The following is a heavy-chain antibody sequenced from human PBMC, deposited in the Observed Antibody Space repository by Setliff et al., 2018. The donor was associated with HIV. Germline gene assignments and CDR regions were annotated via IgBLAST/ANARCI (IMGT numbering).Heavy chain of an antibody. CDR3: ARVPPEYSSSSQAFDI. CDR1: GGSFTSRSYY. D-gene: IGHD6-6*01. V-gene: IGHV4-39*07. Sequence: SETLSLTCTVSGGSFTSRSYYWGWIRQPPGKGLEWIGSIFYSGITYYNPSLKSRVTISVDTSKNQFSLKMRSVTAADTAVYYCARVPPEYSSSSQAFDIWGQGTKVTVSS. J-gene: IGHJ3*02. CDR2: IFYSGIT.